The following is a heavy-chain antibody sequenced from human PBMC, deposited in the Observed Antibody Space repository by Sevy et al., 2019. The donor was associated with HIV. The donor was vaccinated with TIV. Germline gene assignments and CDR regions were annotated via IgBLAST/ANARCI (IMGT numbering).Heavy chain of an antibody. V-gene: IGHV3-48*01. Sequence: GGSLRLSCAASGFTFSSYSMKWVRQAPGKGLEWVSYISSTGSTIYYADSVKGRFTISRDNAKNSLYLQMNSLRAEDTAVYYCARAPSYSSGWGQGTLVTVSS. CDR1: GFTFSSYS. CDR3: ARAPSYSSG. CDR2: ISSTGSTI. D-gene: IGHD6-19*01. J-gene: IGHJ4*02.